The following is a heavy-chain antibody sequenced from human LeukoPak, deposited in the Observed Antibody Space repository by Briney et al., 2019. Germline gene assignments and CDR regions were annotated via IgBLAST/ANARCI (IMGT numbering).Heavy chain of an antibody. Sequence: SETLSLTCTVYGDSINSLDLWSWVRQPPGKGLEWIGEMYLSGTTHSNPSVKSRVTISIDKSKNQFFLNLSSVTAADTAVYYCAGLVGRYSSGLYYYYFDYWGQGTLVTVSS. CDR3: AGLVGRYSSGLYYYYFDY. CDR1: GDSINSLDL. J-gene: IGHJ4*02. V-gene: IGHV4-4*02. CDR2: MYLSGTT. D-gene: IGHD3-22*01.